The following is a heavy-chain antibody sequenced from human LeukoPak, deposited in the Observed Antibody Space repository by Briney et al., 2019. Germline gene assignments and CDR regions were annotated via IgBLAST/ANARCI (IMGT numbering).Heavy chain of an antibody. CDR3: ARGRDYYDSSGYYYVFDY. V-gene: IGHV4-59*12. Sequence: SKTLSLTCTVSGGSISSYYWSWIRQPPGKGLEWIGYIYYSGSTNYNPSLKSRVTISVDTSKNQFSLKLSSVTAADTAVYYCARGRDYYDSSGYYYVFDYWGQGTLVTVSS. CDR1: GGSISSYY. CDR2: IYYSGST. J-gene: IGHJ4*02. D-gene: IGHD3-22*01.